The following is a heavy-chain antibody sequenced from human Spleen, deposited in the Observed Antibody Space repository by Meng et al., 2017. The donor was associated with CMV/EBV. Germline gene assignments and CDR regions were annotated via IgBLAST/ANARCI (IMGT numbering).Heavy chain of an antibody. CDR3: VRSGYSYGPYYFDY. CDR2: IYYDGSDK. Sequence: GFTFSNYGMDWVRQAPGKGLEWVAVIYYDGSDKYYADSVKGRFTISRDNSKNTVYLQMSSLRAEDTAIYYCVRSGYSYGPYYFDYWGQGTLVTVSS. J-gene: IGHJ4*02. CDR1: GFTFSNYG. V-gene: IGHV3-33*01. D-gene: IGHD5-18*01.